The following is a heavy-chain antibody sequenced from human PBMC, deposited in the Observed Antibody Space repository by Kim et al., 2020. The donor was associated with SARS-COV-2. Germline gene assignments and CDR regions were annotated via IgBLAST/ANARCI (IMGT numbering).Heavy chain of an antibody. CDR2: IYTSGST. D-gene: IGHD3-10*01. V-gene: IGHV4-61*02. CDR1: GGSISSGSYY. J-gene: IGHJ5*02. Sequence: SETLSLTCTVSGGSISSGSYYWSWIRQPAGKGLEWIGRIYTSGSTNYNPSLKSRVTISVDTSKNQFSLKLSSVTAADTAVYYCARDLYYYGSGIQPWGQGTLVTVSS. CDR3: ARDLYYYGSGIQP.